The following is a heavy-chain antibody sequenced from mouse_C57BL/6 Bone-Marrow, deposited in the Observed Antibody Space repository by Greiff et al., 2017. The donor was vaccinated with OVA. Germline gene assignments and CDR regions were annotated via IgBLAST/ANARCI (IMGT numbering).Heavy chain of an antibody. V-gene: IGHV1-64*01. D-gene: IGHD2-3*01. Sequence: QVQLQQPGAELVKPGASVKLSCKASGYTFTSYWMHWVKQRPGQGLEWIGMIHPNSGSTNYNEKFKSKATLTVDKSSSTAYMQLSSLTSEDSAVYYCARSSYDCYPSVAYWGQGTLVTVSA. CDR3: ARSSYDCYPSVAY. CDR1: GYTFTSYW. J-gene: IGHJ3*01. CDR2: IHPNSGST.